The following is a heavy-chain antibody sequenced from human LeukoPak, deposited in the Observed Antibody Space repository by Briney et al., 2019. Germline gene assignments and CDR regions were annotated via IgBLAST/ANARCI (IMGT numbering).Heavy chain of an antibody. CDR2: ISYDGSNK. J-gene: IGHJ6*02. V-gene: IGHV3-30-3*01. D-gene: IGHD3-10*01. CDR3: ARDAGKDYYNYYGMDV. Sequence: GGSLRLSCAASGFTFSSYAMHWVRQAPGKGLEWVAVISYDGSNKYYADSVKGRFTISRDNSKNTLYLQMNSLRAEDTAVHCCARDAGKDYYNYYGMDVWGQGTTVTVSS. CDR1: GFTFSSYA.